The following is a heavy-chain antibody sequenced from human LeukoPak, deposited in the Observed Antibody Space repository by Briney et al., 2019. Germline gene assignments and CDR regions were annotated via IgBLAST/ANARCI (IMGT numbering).Heavy chain of an antibody. Sequence: SETLSLTCAVYGGSFCGYYWSWIRQPPGNGLEWIGEINHRGSTNYNPSLKSRVTISVDTSKNQFSLKLSSVTAADTAVYYCARGGPSGYVDWGQGTLVTVSS. CDR1: GGSFCGYY. CDR2: INHRGST. J-gene: IGHJ4*02. V-gene: IGHV4-34*01. D-gene: IGHD5-12*01. CDR3: ARGGPSGYVD.